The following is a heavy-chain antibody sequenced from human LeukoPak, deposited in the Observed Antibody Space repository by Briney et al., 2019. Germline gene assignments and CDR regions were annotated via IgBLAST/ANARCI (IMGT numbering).Heavy chain of an antibody. CDR3: ARGRTGLYYYGSGLDY. D-gene: IGHD3-10*01. J-gene: IGHJ4*02. V-gene: IGHV4-34*01. CDR1: GGSFSGYY. Sequence: SETLSHTCAVYGGSFSGYYWSWIRQPPGKGLEWIGEINHSGSTNYNPSLKSRVTISVDTSKNQFSLKLSSVTAADTAVYYCARGRTGLYYYGSGLDYWGQGTLVTVSS. CDR2: INHSGST.